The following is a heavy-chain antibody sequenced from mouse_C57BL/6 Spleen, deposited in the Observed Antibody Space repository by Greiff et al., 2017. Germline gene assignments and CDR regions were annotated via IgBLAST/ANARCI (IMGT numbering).Heavy chain of an antibody. D-gene: IGHD4-1*01. J-gene: IGHJ4*01. V-gene: IGHV10-1*01. CDR1: GFSFNTYA. CDR2: IRSKSNNYAT. Sequence: EVQLVESGGGLVQPKGSLKLSCAASGFSFNTYAMNWVRQAPGKGLEWVARIRSKSNNYATYYADSVKDRFTISRDDSESMLYLQMNSLKTEDTAMYYGVRHVLWGYAMDYWGQGTSVTVSS. CDR3: VRHVLWGYAMDY.